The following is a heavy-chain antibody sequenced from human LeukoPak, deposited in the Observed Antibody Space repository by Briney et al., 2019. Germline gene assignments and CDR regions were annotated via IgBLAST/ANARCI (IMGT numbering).Heavy chain of an antibody. V-gene: IGHV3-23*01. J-gene: IGHJ3*02. Sequence: PGGSLRLSCTTSKFNFNSYGMTWVRQAPGKGLEWVSSISGSGGSTQYAASVQGRFTISRDNSKNTLYLQMNSLRAEDTAVYYCAEDPNGDYIGTFDIWGQGTMVTVSS. CDR1: KFNFNSYG. CDR3: AEDPNGDYIGTFDI. CDR2: ISGSGGST. D-gene: IGHD4-17*01.